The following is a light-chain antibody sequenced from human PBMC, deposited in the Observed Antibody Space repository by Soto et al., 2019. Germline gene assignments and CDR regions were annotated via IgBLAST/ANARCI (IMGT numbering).Light chain of an antibody. CDR2: SAS. V-gene: IGKV3-15*01. J-gene: IGKJ4*01. Sequence: EIVMTQSPATLSVSPGQRVTISCRASQSISSNLAWYQQKPGQPPRLLFYSASARATGTSARFSASGSGTEFSLTISSLQSEDVAIYYCQQYHDWPPLTFGGGTKIQIK. CDR3: QQYHDWPPLT. CDR1: QSISSN.